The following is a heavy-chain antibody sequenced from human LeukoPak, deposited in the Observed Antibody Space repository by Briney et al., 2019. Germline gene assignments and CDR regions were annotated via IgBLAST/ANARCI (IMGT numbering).Heavy chain of an antibody. CDR2: ISGSGGST. Sequence: GGSLRLSCAASGFTFSSYAMSWVRQAPGKGLEWVSAISGSGGSTYYADPVKGRFTISRDNSKNTLYLQMNSLRAEDTAVYYCAKSIPGNGWGYYDSSGYYYFDYWGQGTLVTVSS. CDR1: GFTFSSYA. D-gene: IGHD3-22*01. V-gene: IGHV3-23*01. J-gene: IGHJ4*02. CDR3: AKSIPGNGWGYYDSSGYYYFDY.